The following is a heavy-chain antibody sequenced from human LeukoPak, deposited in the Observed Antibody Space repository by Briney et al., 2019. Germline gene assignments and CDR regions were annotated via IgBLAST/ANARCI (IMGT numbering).Heavy chain of an antibody. J-gene: IGHJ6*02. CDR1: GGSSSGYY. CDR2: INHSGST. CDR3: ARDGGYDSSGYHLLGLYYYGMDV. Sequence: SETLSLTCAVYGGSSSGYYWSWIRQPPGKRLEWIGEINHSGSTNYNPSLKSRVTISVDTSKNQFSLKLSSVTAADTAVYYCARDGGYDSSGYHLLGLYYYGMDVWGQGTTVTVSS. D-gene: IGHD3-22*01. V-gene: IGHV4-34*01.